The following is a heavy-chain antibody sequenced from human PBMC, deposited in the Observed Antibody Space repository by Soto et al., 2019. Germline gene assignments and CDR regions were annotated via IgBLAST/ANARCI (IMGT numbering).Heavy chain of an antibody. CDR2: IYRYGST. D-gene: IGHD2-21*01. CDR1: GGSLSSCNW. CDR3: SGGGRPGQIDWFDP. V-gene: IGHV4-4*02. J-gene: IGHJ5*02. Sequence: QVQLQESGPRLVKPSGTLSLTCAVYGGSLSSCNWWSWVRQPPGKGLEWIGEIYRYGSTSYNPSLKSRVTIAVDKSKNQISLGMTSLTAADTAVYFCSGGGRPGQIDWFDPWGQGILVTVSS.